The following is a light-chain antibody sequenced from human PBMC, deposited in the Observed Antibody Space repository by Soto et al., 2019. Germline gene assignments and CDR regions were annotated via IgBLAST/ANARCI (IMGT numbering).Light chain of an antibody. J-gene: IGLJ2*01. CDR3: CSYAGSYTSRV. CDR1: SSDVGGYNY. V-gene: IGLV2-11*01. Sequence: QSVLTQPRSVSGSPGQSVTISCTGTSSDVGGYNYVSWYQQHPGKAPKVMIYDVSKRPSGVPDRFSGSKSGNTAPLTISGLQAEDEADYYCCSYAGSYTSRVFGGGTKLTVL. CDR2: DVS.